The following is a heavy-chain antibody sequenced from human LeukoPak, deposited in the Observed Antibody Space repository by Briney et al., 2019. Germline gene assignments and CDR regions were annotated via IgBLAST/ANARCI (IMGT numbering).Heavy chain of an antibody. CDR2: INHNGRI. J-gene: IGHJ4*02. V-gene: IGHV4-34*01. Sequence: SETLSLTCGVYGGSFSGYYWSWIRQPPGKGLEWIGEINHNGRINYNPSLKSRVTISVDTSKNQFSLKVRSVTAADTAMYYCARVGRYSSGWYVDYWGQGTLVTVSS. CDR1: GGSFSGYY. CDR3: ARVGRYSSGWYVDY. D-gene: IGHD6-19*01.